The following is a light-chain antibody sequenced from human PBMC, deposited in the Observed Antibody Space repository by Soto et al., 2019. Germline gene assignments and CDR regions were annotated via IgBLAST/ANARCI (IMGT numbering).Light chain of an antibody. CDR2: STT. J-gene: IGLJ2*01. CDR3: TTGDATLEGLVV. CDR1: SSNIGTKT. Sequence: QSVLTQPPSTSGTPGQRVTISCSGSSSNIGTKTVNWYHQLPGAAPRLLIYSTTYRPSGIPDRFSGSKSGSSASLAISGLRLGDEGNYHCTTGDATLEGLVVFGEGPRLT. V-gene: IGLV1-44*01.